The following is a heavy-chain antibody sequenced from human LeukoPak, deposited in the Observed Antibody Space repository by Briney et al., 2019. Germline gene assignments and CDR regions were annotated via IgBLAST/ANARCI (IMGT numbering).Heavy chain of an antibody. CDR3: ARGSYYYYYYMDV. V-gene: IGHV4-59*01. Sequence: SETLSLTCTVSGGSISSYYWSWIRQPPGKGLEWIGYIYYSGSTNYNPSLKSRVTISVDTSKNQFSLKLSSVTAADTAVYYCARGSYYYYYYMDVWGKGTTVTVSS. J-gene: IGHJ6*03. CDR1: GGSISSYY. CDR2: IYYSGST.